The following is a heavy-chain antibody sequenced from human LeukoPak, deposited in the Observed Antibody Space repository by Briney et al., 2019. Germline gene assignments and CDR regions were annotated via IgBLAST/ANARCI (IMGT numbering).Heavy chain of an antibody. V-gene: IGHV3-21*01. Sequence: GGSLRLSCAASGFTFSDYSMNWVRQAPGKGLEWVASVNTGSSYTYYADSMRGRFTISRDNAKNSLFLQMNSLRAEDTAVYCCARLRRNSDRSDFFYYYDHWGQGPLVTVSS. D-gene: IGHD3-22*01. CDR2: VNTGSSYT. CDR1: GFTFSDYS. CDR3: ARLRRNSDRSDFFYYYDH. J-gene: IGHJ4*02.